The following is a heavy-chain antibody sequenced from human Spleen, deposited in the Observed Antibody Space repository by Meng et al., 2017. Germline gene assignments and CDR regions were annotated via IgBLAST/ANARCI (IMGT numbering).Heavy chain of an antibody. Sequence: SETLSLTCTVSGGSISSGRYYWSWIRQPAGKGLEWIGRMYTNGYTNYNPSLKSRVTISLDTSKNEFSLTVKSVTAADTAVYFCARDLLIWQGAFNSYYHGRDVWGKGTTVTVSS. CDR3: ARDLLIWQGAFNSYYHGRDV. CDR2: MYTNGYT. J-gene: IGHJ6*04. V-gene: IGHV4-61*02. CDR1: GGSISSGRYY. D-gene: IGHD2-15*01.